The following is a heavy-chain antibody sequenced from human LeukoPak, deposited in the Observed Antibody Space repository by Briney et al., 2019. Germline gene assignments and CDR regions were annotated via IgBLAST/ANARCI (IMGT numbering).Heavy chain of an antibody. CDR3: ASLGYCSSTSCYGFIDY. CDR1: GFTFSSYG. CDR2: ISYDGSNK. D-gene: IGHD2-2*01. J-gene: IGHJ4*02. V-gene: IGHV3-30*19. Sequence: PGGSLRLSCAASGFTFSSYGMHWVRQAPGKGLEWVAVISYDGSNKYYADSVKGRFTISRDNSKNTLYLQMNSLRAEDTAVYYCASLGYCSSTSCYGFIDYWGQGTLVTVSS.